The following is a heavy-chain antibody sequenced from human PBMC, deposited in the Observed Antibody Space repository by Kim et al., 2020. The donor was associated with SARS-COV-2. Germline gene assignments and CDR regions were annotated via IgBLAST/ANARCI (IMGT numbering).Heavy chain of an antibody. CDR1: GGSISGSNY. V-gene: IGHV4-61*02. D-gene: IGHD5-18*01. CDR3: ARARGYAYGPHDY. Sequence: SETLSLTCSVFGGSISGSNYWSWIRQPAGKGLEWVGRIYPSGSTNYNPSFKSRLTISVDTSKNQFSLKLSSVTAADTAVYYCARARGYAYGPHDYWGQGALVTVSS. J-gene: IGHJ4*02. CDR2: IYPSGST.